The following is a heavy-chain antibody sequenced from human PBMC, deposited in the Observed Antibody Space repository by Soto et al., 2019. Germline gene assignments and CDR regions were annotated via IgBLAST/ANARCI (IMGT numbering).Heavy chain of an antibody. D-gene: IGHD3-16*01. CDR1: GYTFTSYG. J-gene: IGHJ6*03. Sequence: ASVKVSCKASGYTFTSYGISWVRQAPGQGLEWMGWISAYNGNTNYAQKLQGRVTMTTDTSTSTAYMELRSLRSDDTAVYFCALLINVNYYYSMDVWGKGTTVTVSS. CDR3: ALLINVNYYYSMDV. CDR2: ISAYNGNT. V-gene: IGHV1-18*01.